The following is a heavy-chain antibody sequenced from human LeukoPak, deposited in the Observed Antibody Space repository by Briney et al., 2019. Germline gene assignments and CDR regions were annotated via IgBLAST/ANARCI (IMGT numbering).Heavy chain of an antibody. CDR2: ISYDGSNK. J-gene: IGHJ3*02. D-gene: IGHD3-3*01. CDR3: ARDPPSEIFGVVIRQGAFDI. CDR1: GFTFSSYA. V-gene: IGHV3-30-3*01. Sequence: PGRSLRLSCAASGFTFSSYAMHWVRQAPGKGLEWVAVISYDGSNKYYADSVKGRFTISRDNSKNTLYLQMNSLRAEDTAVYYCARDPPSEIFGVVIRQGAFDIWGQGTMVTVSS.